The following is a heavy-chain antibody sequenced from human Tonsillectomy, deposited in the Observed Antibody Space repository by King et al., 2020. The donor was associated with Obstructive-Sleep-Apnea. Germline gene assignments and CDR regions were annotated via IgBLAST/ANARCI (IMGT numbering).Heavy chain of an antibody. CDR3: ARGGPNEWLLYVLDY. Sequence: VQLVESGGGLVKPGGSLRLSCAASGFTFSSYSMNWVRQAPGKGLEWVSSISSSSSYIYYADSVKGRFTISRDNAKNSLYLQMNSLRAEDTAVYYCARGGPNEWLLYVLDYWGQGTLVTVSS. D-gene: IGHD3-3*01. V-gene: IGHV3-21*01. CDR2: ISSSSSYI. CDR1: GFTFSSYS. J-gene: IGHJ4*02.